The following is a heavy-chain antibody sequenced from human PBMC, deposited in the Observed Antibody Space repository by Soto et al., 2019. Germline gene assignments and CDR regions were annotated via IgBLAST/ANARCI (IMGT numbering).Heavy chain of an antibody. J-gene: IGHJ4*02. Sequence: GGSLRLSCAASGFTFSSYAMHWVRQAPGKGLEWVAVISYDGSNKYYADSVKGRFTISRDNSKNTLYLQMNSLRAEDTAVYYCASPNSSGLGEFDYWGQGTLVTVSS. CDR2: ISYDGSNK. D-gene: IGHD6-19*01. V-gene: IGHV3-30-3*01. CDR1: GFTFSSYA. CDR3: ASPNSSGLGEFDY.